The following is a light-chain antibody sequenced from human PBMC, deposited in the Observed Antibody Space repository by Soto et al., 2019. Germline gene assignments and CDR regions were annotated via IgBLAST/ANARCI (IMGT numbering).Light chain of an antibody. J-gene: IGLJ1*01. CDR2: DVS. CDR1: SSDVGGYNY. V-gene: IGLV2-14*01. Sequence: QSALTQPASVSGSPGQSITISCTGTSSDVGGYNYVSWYQQHPGKAPKLMIHDVSNRPSGVSNRFSGSKSGNTASLTISGLQAEDEAAYYFSSYTSSSTLVFGTGTKLTVL. CDR3: SSYTSSSTLV.